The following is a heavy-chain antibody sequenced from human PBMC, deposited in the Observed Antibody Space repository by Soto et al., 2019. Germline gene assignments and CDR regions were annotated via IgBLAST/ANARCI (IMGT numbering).Heavy chain of an antibody. Sequence: QVQLVQSVAEVKKPGASVKVSCKASGYTLTSYDINWVRQATGQGLEWMGWMNPNSGNTGYAQKFQGRVTMTRNTSISTAYMELSSLRSEDTAVYYCARGRRISIWGSSGWRNWFDPWGQGTLVTVSS. J-gene: IGHJ5*02. CDR3: ARGRRISIWGSSGWRNWFDP. D-gene: IGHD6-19*01. CDR2: MNPNSGNT. V-gene: IGHV1-8*01. CDR1: GYTLTSYD.